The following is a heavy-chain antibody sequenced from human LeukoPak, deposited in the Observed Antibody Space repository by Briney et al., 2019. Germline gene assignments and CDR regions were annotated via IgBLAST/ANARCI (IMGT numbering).Heavy chain of an antibody. CDR3: ARAFYDFWSGLDAFDI. Sequence: SETLSLTCAVYGGSFSGYYWSWIRQPPGKGLEWIGEINHSGRTNYNPSLKSRVTISVDTSKNQFSLKLSSVTAADTAVYYCARAFYDFWSGLDAFDIWGQGTMVTVSS. CDR2: INHSGRT. J-gene: IGHJ3*02. D-gene: IGHD3-3*01. CDR1: GGSFSGYY. V-gene: IGHV4-34*01.